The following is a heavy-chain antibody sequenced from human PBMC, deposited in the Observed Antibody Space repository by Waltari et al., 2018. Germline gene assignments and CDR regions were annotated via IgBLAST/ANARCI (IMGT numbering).Heavy chain of an antibody. D-gene: IGHD3-10*01. CDR2: ISWNSGII. CDR1: GFTFDDYA. J-gene: IGHJ6*02. Sequence: EVQLVESGGGLVKSGRSLRLSCTASGFTFDDYAMHWVRQAPGKGLEWVSGISWNSGIIGYADSVKGRFTISRDNAKNSLYLQMNSLRAEDTALYYCAKDRGITVVVGYGMDVWGQGTTVTVSS. CDR3: AKDRGITVVVGYGMDV. V-gene: IGHV3-9*01.